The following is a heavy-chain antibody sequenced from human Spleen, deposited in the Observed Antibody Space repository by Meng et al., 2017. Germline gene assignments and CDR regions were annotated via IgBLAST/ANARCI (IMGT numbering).Heavy chain of an antibody. CDR2: IYHGGDT. J-gene: IGHJ4*02. V-gene: IGHV4-4*03. D-gene: IGHD4-11*01. CDR3: ARGPTTMAHDFDY. CDR1: GGSISSCDW. Sequence: GERQASCTGPVKLPGTLSLTCVVVGGSISSCDWWSWVRQPPGKGLEWIGEIYHGGDTNYNPSLKRRVTIAIDKSKNQFSLKLSSVTAADSAVYYCARGPTTMAHDFDYWGQGTLVTVSS.